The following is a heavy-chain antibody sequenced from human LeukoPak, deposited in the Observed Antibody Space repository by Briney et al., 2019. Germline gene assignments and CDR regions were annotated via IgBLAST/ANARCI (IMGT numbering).Heavy chain of an antibody. D-gene: IGHD1-26*01. CDR1: GFTFSNAW. CDR2: IYNDGSST. Sequence: PGGSLRLSCAASGFTFSNAWVSWVRQAPGKGLVWVSRIYNDGSSTSYADSVKGRFTISRDNAKSTLYLQMNSLRAEDTAVYYCARVRGGSGRSYAADAFDIWGQGTMVTVSS. V-gene: IGHV3-74*01. CDR3: ARVRGGSGRSYAADAFDI. J-gene: IGHJ3*02.